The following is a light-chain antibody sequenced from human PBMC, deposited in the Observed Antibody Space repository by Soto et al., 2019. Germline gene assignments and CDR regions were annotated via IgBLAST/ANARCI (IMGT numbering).Light chain of an antibody. CDR3: QQYTSYSRT. J-gene: IGKJ1*01. CDR2: KAS. CDR1: QGISSW. Sequence: DIQMTQSPSTLSASVGDRVTITCRASQGISSWLAWYQQKPGKAPKLLIYKASSLESRVPSRFSGSGSGTEFTITISSLQPDDFATYYCQQYTSYSRTFGQGTKVDIK. V-gene: IGKV1-5*03.